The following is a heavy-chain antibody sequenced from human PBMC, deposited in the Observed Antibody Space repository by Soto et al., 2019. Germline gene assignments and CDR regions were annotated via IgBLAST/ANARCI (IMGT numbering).Heavy chain of an antibody. CDR1: GFTFSSYS. CDR2: ISSSSSYI. Sequence: GGSLRLSCAASGFTFSSYSMNWVRQAPGKGPEWVSSISSSSSYIYYADSVKGRFTISRDNAKNSLYLQMNSLRAEDTAVYYCARDAGDYGDPSDSFDYWGQGTLVTVSS. J-gene: IGHJ4*02. CDR3: ARDAGDYGDPSDSFDY. D-gene: IGHD4-17*01. V-gene: IGHV3-21*01.